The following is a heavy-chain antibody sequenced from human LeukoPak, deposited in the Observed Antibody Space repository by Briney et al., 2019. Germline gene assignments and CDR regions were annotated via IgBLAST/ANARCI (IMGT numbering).Heavy chain of an antibody. V-gene: IGHV3-48*04. Sequence: GGSLRLSCAASGFAFISTSIHWVRQAPGKGLEWLSYSSTVTGNIYYADSVKGRFTISRDNAKSSLYLQMSSLSAEDTALYFCATTGNFYDMDVWGKGTTVTVSS. J-gene: IGHJ6*03. CDR1: GFAFISTS. D-gene: IGHD1-1*01. CDR3: ATTGNFYDMDV. CDR2: SSTVTGNI.